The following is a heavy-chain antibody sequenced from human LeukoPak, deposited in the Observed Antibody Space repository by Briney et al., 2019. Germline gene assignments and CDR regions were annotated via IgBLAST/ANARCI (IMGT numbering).Heavy chain of an antibody. CDR2: IYYSGNT. CDR1: GASISSSSYC. CDR3: ARHKWDSAWYFDV. J-gene: IGHJ2*01. V-gene: IGHV4-39*01. D-gene: IGHD1-26*01. Sequence: SETLSLTCSVSGASISSSSYCWGWLRQSPGRGLEWIGGIYYSGNTYYSPSLRSGVTVSVDTSKNQFSLKLSSVTAADTAVYYCARHKWDSAWYFDVWGRGTLVTVSS.